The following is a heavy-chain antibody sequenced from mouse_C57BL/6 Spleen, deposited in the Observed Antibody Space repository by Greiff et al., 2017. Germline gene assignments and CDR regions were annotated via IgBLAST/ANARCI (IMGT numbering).Heavy chain of an antibody. CDR3: ARWAQAGLFDD. D-gene: IGHD3-2*02. V-gene: IGHV1-59*01. CDR1: GYTFTSYW. J-gene: IGHJ2*01. Sequence: QVQLQQPGAELVRPGTSVKLSCKASGYTFTSYWMHWVKQRPGQGLEWIGVIDPSDSYTNYNQKFKGKATLTVDTSSSTAYMQLSSLTSEDSAVXYCARWAQAGLFDDWGQGTTLTVSS. CDR2: IDPSDSYT.